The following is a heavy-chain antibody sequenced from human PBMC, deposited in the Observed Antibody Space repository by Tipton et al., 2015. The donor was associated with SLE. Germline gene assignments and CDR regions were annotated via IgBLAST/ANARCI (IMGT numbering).Heavy chain of an antibody. J-gene: IGHJ1*01. CDR1: GGSISSYY. CDR3: ARAYSSLGAEYFQH. D-gene: IGHD6-6*01. V-gene: IGHV4-59*01. Sequence: LRLSCTVSGGSISSYYWSWIRQPPGKGLEWIGYIYYSGSTNYNPSLKSRVTISVDTSKNQFSLKLSSVTAADTAVYYCARAYSSLGAEYFQHWGQGTLVTVSS. CDR2: IYYSGST.